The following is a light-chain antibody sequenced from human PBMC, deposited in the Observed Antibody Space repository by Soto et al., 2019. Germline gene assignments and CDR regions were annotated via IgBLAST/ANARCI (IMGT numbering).Light chain of an antibody. CDR1: QDISSY. Sequence: DLQLTQSPSFLSASVGDRVTITCRASQDISSYLAWYQQKPGEAPKLLIYAASTLRGGVPSRFSGSGSGTEFTLTISSLQPEDFAAYYCQGLNDYPITFGQGTRLEIK. J-gene: IGKJ5*01. CDR3: QGLNDYPIT. CDR2: AAS. V-gene: IGKV1-9*01.